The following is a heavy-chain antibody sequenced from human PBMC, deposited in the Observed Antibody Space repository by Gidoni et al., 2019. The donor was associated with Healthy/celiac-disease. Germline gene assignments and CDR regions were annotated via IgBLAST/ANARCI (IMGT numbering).Heavy chain of an antibody. D-gene: IGHD6-19*01. V-gene: IGHV1-69*02. Sequence: QVQLVQSGAEVKKPGSSVKVSCKASGGTFSSYTISWVRQAPGQGLEWMGRIIPILGIANYAQKFQGRVTITADKSTSTAYMELSSLRSEDTAVYYCARRIDIAVAGQDAFDIWGQGTMVTVSS. CDR2: IIPILGIA. CDR3: ARRIDIAVAGQDAFDI. J-gene: IGHJ3*02. CDR1: GGTFSSYT.